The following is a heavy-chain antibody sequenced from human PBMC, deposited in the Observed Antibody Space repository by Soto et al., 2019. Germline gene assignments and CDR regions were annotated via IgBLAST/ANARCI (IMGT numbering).Heavy chain of an antibody. Sequence: EVQLLESGGGLVQPGGSLRLSCAASGFTFSSYAMSWVRQAPGKGLEWVSAFSGSGGSTYYADSVKGRFTITRDSSKNTRYLQMNSLRAVDMAVYYCAKSPGRLVRGVITDYWGQGTLVTVSS. CDR1: GFTFSSYA. V-gene: IGHV3-23*01. D-gene: IGHD3-10*01. J-gene: IGHJ4*02. CDR3: AKSPGRLVRGVITDY. CDR2: FSGSGGST.